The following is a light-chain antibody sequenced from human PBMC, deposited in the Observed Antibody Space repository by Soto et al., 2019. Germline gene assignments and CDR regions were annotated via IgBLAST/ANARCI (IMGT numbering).Light chain of an antibody. CDR3: QNYNSAPRT. Sequence: DIQMTQSPSSLSASVGDRVTITCRARQGVSNFLVWYQQKPGKVPKLLIYAASTLQSGVPTRFRGSGSGTDVTLTISSLQPEDGATYYCQNYNSAPRTFGHGTKVAIK. J-gene: IGKJ1*01. CDR2: AAS. CDR1: QGVSNF. V-gene: IGKV1-27*01.